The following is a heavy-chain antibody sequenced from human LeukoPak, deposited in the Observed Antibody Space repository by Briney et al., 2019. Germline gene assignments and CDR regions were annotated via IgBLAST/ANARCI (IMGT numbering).Heavy chain of an antibody. J-gene: IGHJ4*02. CDR1: GGTFSSYA. Sequence: GASVKVSCKASGGTFSSYAISWVRQAPGQGLEWMGGIIPIFGTANYAQTFQGRVTITADESTSTAYLELSSLRSEDTAVYYCASNPTYYYDSSGYYHFDYWGQGTLVTVSS. D-gene: IGHD3-22*01. CDR3: ASNPTYYYDSSGYYHFDY. V-gene: IGHV1-69*13. CDR2: IIPIFGTA.